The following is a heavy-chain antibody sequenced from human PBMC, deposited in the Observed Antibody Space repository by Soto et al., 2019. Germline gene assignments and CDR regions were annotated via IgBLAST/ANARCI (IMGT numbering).Heavy chain of an antibody. Sequence: QVQLQQWGAGLLKPSETLSLTCAVYGGSFSGYYWSWIRQHPGKGLEWIGEIKHSVSTNYNPSLKSRVTISVDTSKNQFSLKLSSVTAADTAVYYCARGNPQQLVLVYWGQGTLVTVSS. CDR1: GGSFSGYY. V-gene: IGHV4-34*01. CDR2: IKHSVST. J-gene: IGHJ4*02. D-gene: IGHD6-13*01. CDR3: ARGNPQQLVLVY.